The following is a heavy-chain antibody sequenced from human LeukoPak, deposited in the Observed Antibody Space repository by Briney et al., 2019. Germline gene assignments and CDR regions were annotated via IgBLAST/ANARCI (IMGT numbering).Heavy chain of an antibody. CDR1: GFTFSGYW. CDR3: ARDPAPTMVRGVIITPKYFQH. CDR2: IKQDGSEK. J-gene: IGHJ1*01. V-gene: IGHV3-7*01. D-gene: IGHD3-10*01. Sequence: GGSLRLSCAASGFTFSGYWMSWVRQAPGKGLEWVANIKQDGSEKYYVDSVKGRFTISRDNAKNSLYLQMNSLTAEDTAVYYCARDPAPTMVRGVIITPKYFQHWGQGTLVTVSS.